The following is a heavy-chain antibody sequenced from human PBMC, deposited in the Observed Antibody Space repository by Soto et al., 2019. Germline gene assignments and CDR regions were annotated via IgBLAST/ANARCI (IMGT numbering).Heavy chain of an antibody. CDR3: ARVSVMVRGVILYYYGMDV. D-gene: IGHD3-10*01. CDR2: ISYDGSNK. V-gene: IGHV3-30-3*01. J-gene: IGHJ6*02. Sequence: VQLVESGGGLVQPGGSLRLSCAASGFTFSSYAMHWVRQAPGKGLEWVAVISYDGSNKYYADSVKGRFTISRDNSKNTLYLQMNSLRAEDTAVYYCARVSVMVRGVILYYYGMDVWGQGTTVTVSS. CDR1: GFTFSSYA.